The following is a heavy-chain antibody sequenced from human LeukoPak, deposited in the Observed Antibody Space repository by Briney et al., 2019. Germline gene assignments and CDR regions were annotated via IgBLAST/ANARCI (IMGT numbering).Heavy chain of an antibody. CDR3: ARVAGDYIDY. V-gene: IGHV4-61*02. D-gene: IGHD4-17*01. Sequence: PSETLSLTCIVSGGSFSSGNYYWTWIRQPAGKGLEWIGRIYTTGNTLYNPSLKSRVTISVDTSKNQFSLKLSSVTAADTAVYYCARVAGDYIDYWGQGTLVTVSS. CDR1: GGSFSSGNYY. J-gene: IGHJ4*02. CDR2: IYTTGNT.